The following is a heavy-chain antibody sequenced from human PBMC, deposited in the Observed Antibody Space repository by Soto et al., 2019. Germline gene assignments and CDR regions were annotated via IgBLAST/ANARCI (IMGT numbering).Heavy chain of an antibody. CDR2: IVVGSGNT. V-gene: IGHV1-58*01. D-gene: IGHD6-13*01. CDR1: GFTFTSSA. Sequence: GASVKVSCKASGFTFTSSAVQWVRQARGQRLEWIGWIVVGSGNTNYAQKFQERVTITRDMSTSTAYMELSSLRSEDTAVYYCASIAAAGTNYYYGMDVWGQGTTVTVSS. J-gene: IGHJ6*02. CDR3: ASIAAAGTNYYYGMDV.